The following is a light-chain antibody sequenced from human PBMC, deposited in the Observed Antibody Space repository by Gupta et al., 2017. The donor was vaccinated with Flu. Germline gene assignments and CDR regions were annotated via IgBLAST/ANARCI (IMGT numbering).Light chain of an antibody. CDR2: AAS. J-gene: IGKJ4*01. CDR3: HQAKGFRLT. CDR1: QGVGSL. Sequence: PSSVSASVGDRVTITCRASQGVGSLLAWYQQNPGKAPKLLIYAASSLQSGVPSTFSGSGSGTDFTLTIISLQPEDFATYYCHQAKGFRLTFGGGTKLEIK. V-gene: IGKV1D-12*01.